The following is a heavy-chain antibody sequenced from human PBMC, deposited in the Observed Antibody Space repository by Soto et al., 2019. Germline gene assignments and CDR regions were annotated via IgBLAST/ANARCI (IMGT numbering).Heavy chain of an antibody. J-gene: IGHJ3*02. CDR2: IYYSGST. Sequence: QVQLQESGPGLVKPSQTLSLTCTVSGGSISSGGYYWSWIRQHPGKGLEWIGYIYYSGSTYYNPSLMTRVTISVDTSKNQFSPKLSSVTAADTAVYYCAIRTYDFWSGYTDAFDIWGQGTMVTVSS. CDR3: AIRTYDFWSGYTDAFDI. V-gene: IGHV4-31*03. D-gene: IGHD3-3*01. CDR1: GGSISSGGYY.